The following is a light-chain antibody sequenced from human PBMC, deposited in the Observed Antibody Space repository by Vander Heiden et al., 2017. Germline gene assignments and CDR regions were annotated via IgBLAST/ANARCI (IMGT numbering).Light chain of an antibody. CDR3: QQYGGSPPWT. CDR2: GAS. J-gene: IGKJ1*01. CDR1: QSVSATY. Sequence: EIVLTQSPGTLSLSPGDRATLFCRASQSVSATYLAWYQQRPGQAPRFLIYGASGRASGIPDRFSGSGSGTDFTLTISRLEPDDFAVYFCQQYGGSPPWTFGQGTRVEMK. V-gene: IGKV3-20*01.